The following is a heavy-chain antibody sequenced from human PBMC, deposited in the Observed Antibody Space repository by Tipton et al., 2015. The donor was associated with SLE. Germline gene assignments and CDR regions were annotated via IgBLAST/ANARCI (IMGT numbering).Heavy chain of an antibody. J-gene: IGHJ1*01. Sequence: TLSLTCTVSGDSISGGGYYWSWIRQQPGKGLEWIGYIDYTETTPYNPSLKSRVTMSLDMFKNDFSLTLTSVTAADTAVYYCARDRGASSYYDSSGPLDLWGQGILVIVSS. CDR3: ARDRGASSYYDSSGPLDL. CDR1: GDSISGGGYY. CDR2: IDYTETT. D-gene: IGHD3-22*01. V-gene: IGHV4-31*03.